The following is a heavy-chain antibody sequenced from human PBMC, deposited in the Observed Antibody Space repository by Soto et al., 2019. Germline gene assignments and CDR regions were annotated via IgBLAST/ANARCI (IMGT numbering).Heavy chain of an antibody. J-gene: IGHJ4*02. CDR1: GFTFSDYY. CDR3: ARSRPAYYDSSGYYLDY. CDR2: ISSSGSTT. D-gene: IGHD3-22*01. V-gene: IGHV3-11*01. Sequence: PGGSLRLSCAASGFTFSDYYMSWIRQAPGKGLEWVSYISSSGSTTYYADSVKGRFTISRDNAKNSLYLKMNSLRAEDTDVYYCARSRPAYYDSSGYYLDYWGQGTPVTVSS.